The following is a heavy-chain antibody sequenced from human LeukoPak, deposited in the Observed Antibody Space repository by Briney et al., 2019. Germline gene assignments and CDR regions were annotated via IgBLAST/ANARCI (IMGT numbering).Heavy chain of an antibody. CDR3: ARPYRSGWSGSFDY. D-gene: IGHD6-19*01. CDR1: GGSISSYY. CDR2: IHYSGST. V-gene: IGHV4-59*01. Sequence: PSETLSLTCTVSGGSISSYYWSWIRQPPGKGLEWIGNIHYSGSTKYYPSLKSRVTILVDTSRNQLSLRMSSVTAAGTAVYYCARPYRSGWSGSFDYWGQGTLVTVSS. J-gene: IGHJ4*02.